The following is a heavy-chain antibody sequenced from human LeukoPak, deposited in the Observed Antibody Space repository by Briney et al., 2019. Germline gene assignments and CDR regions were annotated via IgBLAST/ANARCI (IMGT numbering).Heavy chain of an antibody. CDR1: GGSISSYY. CDR2: IYYSGST. CDR3: ARETNSGSYSDHYFDY. J-gene: IGHJ4*02. D-gene: IGHD1-26*01. V-gene: IGHV4-59*01. Sequence: PSETLSLTCTVSGGSISSYYWSWIRQPPGKGLEWIGYIYYSGSTNYNPSLKSRVTISVDTAKNQFSLKLSSVTAADTAVYYCARETNSGSYSDHYFDYWGQGTLVTVSS.